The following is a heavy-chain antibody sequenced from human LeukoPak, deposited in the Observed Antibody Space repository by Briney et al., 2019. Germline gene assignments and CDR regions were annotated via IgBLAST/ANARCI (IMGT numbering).Heavy chain of an antibody. Sequence: PSETLSLTCTVSGGSISSYYWSWIRQPPGKGLEWIGYIYYSGSTNYNPSLRSRVTISVDTSKNLFSLKLRSGTAAGTAVYYCARIIRWGNGNSGSYWFDPWGQGTLVAVSS. V-gene: IGHV4-59*01. J-gene: IGHJ5*02. CDR1: GGSISSYY. D-gene: IGHD1-26*01. CDR2: IYYSGST. CDR3: ARIIRWGNGNSGSYWFDP.